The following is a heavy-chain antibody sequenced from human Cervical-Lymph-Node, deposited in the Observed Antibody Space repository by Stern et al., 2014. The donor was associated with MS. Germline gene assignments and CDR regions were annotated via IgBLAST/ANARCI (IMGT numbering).Heavy chain of an antibody. J-gene: IGHJ4*02. Sequence: VQLVESGGGVVQPGTSLRLSCAASGFTFSSYGMHWVRQAPGKGLEWVAPAWYDGSTAYYTNSVKGGFTISRDHSKNTLSLQMNSLPAEDTAVYYCARGPTPYAYNSPFDSWGQGPWSPSPQ. V-gene: IGHV3-33*01. D-gene: IGHD5-24*01. CDR3: ARGPTPYAYNSPFDS. CDR1: GFTFSSYG. CDR2: AWYDGSTA.